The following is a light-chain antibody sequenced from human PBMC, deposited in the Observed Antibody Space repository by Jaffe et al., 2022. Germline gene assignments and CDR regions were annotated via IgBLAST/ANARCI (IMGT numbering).Light chain of an antibody. CDR3: QQYDDWPIT. V-gene: IGKV3-15*01. Sequence: EIVMTQSPAALSVSPGERATLSCRASQSFGSNLAWYQQKPGQAPRLLIYGASTRATGIPARFSGGGSGTQFTLTINGLQSEDFAVYYCQQYDDWPITFGQGTRLEIK. CDR1: QSFGSN. CDR2: GAS. J-gene: IGKJ5*01.